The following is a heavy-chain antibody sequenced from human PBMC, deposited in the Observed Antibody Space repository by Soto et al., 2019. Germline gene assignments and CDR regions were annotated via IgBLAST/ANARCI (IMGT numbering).Heavy chain of an antibody. Sequence: QVQLVESGGGVVQPGRSLRLSCAASGFTFSSYGMHWVRQAPGKGLEWVAVIWYDGSNKYYADSVKGRFTISRDNSKNRLYLQMNSLRAEDTAVYYCARAENWANWFDPWGQGTLVTVSS. D-gene: IGHD7-27*01. CDR3: ARAENWANWFDP. CDR1: GFTFSSYG. CDR2: IWYDGSNK. J-gene: IGHJ5*02. V-gene: IGHV3-33*01.